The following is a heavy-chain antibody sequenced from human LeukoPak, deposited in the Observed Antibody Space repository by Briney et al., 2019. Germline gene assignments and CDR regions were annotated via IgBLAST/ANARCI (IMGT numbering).Heavy chain of an antibody. D-gene: IGHD1-26*01. J-gene: IGHJ4*02. CDR3: ARDLYGGSSWDY. CDR2: INPSGGST. V-gene: IGHV1-46*01. Sequence: ASVKVSCKASGYTFTSYYMHWVRQAPGQGLEWMGIINPSGGSTSYAQKFQGRVTITADKSTSTAYMELSSLRSEDTAVYYCARDLYGGSSWDYWGQGTLVTVSS. CDR1: GYTFTSYY.